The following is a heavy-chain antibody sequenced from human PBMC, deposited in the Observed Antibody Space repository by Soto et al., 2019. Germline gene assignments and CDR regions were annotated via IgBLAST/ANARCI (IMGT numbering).Heavy chain of an antibody. D-gene: IGHD2-8*01. CDR3: ARDDDNEANAFDY. V-gene: IGHV3-33*01. CDR1: GFTFRRYG. J-gene: IGHJ4*02. Sequence: GGSLRLSCAASGFTFRRYGMHWVRQAPGKGLEWVALIWNDGIRKVYVDSVKGRFSISRDNSKNTLDLQMNSLRAEDTAVYYCARDDDNEANAFDYWGPGTLVTVSS. CDR2: IWNDGIRK.